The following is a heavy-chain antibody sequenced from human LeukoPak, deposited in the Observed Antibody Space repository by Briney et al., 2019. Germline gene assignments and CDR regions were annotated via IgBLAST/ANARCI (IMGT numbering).Heavy chain of an antibody. Sequence: PSQTLSLTCTVSGGSISSGGYYWSWIRQHPGKGLEWIGYIYYSGSTYYNPSLKSRVTISVDTSKNQFSLKLSSVTDADTAVYYCARDAGSGYDSPYFDYWGQGTLVTVSS. V-gene: IGHV4-31*03. CDR1: GGSISSGGYY. J-gene: IGHJ4*02. CDR2: IYYSGST. D-gene: IGHD5-12*01. CDR3: ARDAGSGYDSPYFDY.